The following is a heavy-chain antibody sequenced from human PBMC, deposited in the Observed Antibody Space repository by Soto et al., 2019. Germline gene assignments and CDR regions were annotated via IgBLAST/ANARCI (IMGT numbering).Heavy chain of an antibody. V-gene: IGHV1-69*01. CDR1: GGSFGSSA. D-gene: IGHD3-16*01. CDR3: ARLRRDWGEAFDL. CDR2: IIPVFDKA. J-gene: IGHJ3*01. Sequence: QVQLVQSGADVKKPGSSVTVSCTTSGGSFGSSAISWVRQAPAQGLEWMGEIIPVFDKANYAQNFQGRLTITADELTGTVFMEWSSLRSEDTAVYFCARLRRDWGEAFDLWGLGTFVTVSS.